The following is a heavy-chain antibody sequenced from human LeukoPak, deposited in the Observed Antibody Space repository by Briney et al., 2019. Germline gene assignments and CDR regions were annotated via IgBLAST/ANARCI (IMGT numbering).Heavy chain of an antibody. CDR2: IPDSGST. D-gene: IGHD2-2*01. CDR3: ARAGESSSTRSWFDP. Sequence: SEALSLTCTVSGGSMSSYYRNWIRQPPGKELDWIAYIPDSGSTTYNPSLRNRVTISVDTSKNQFSLKLSSGTAADRAGYYCARAGESSSTRSWFDPWGQGTLVTVSS. V-gene: IGHV4-59*13. CDR1: GGSMSSYY. J-gene: IGHJ5*02.